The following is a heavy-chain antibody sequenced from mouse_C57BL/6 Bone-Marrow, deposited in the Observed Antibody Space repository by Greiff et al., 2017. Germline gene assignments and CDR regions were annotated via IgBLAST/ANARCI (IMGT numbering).Heavy chain of an antibody. D-gene: IGHD3-2*02. CDR2: INPNYGTT. J-gene: IGHJ1*03. CDR3: ALRGGWLWYFDV. V-gene: IGHV1-39*01. CDR1: GYSFTDYN. Sequence: EVKLQQSGPELVKPGASVKISCKASGYSFTDYNMNWVKQSNGKSLEWIGVINPNYGTTSYNQKFKGKATLTVDQSSSTAYMQLNSLTSEDSAVYYCALRGGWLWYFDVWGTGTTVTVSS.